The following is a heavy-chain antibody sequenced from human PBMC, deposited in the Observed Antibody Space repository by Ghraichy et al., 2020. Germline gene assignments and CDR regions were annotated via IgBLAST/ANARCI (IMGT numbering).Heavy chain of an antibody. D-gene: IGHD3-3*01. CDR2: INPSGDIT. CDR1: GYTFTNHY. V-gene: IGHV1-46*01. J-gene: IGHJ6*02. CDR3: ARDRSHTIFGVIRSYGMDV. Sequence: ASVKVSCKASGYTFTNHYMHWVRQAPGQGLEWMGIINPSGDITRYTQSFQGRVTMTRDTSTSTVYMELSSLRSEDTAVYYCARDRSHTIFGVIRSYGMDVWGQGTTVTVSS.